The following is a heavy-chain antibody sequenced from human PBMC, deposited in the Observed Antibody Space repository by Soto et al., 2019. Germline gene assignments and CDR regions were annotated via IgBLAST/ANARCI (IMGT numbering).Heavy chain of an antibody. CDR2: IYYSGST. V-gene: IGHV4-59*06. D-gene: IGHD2-21*02. J-gene: IGHJ5*02. CDR1: GGSISSYY. CDR3: ARSSPVVTAP. Sequence: SETLSLTCTVAGGSISSYYWSWIRQHPGKGLEWIGYIYYSGSTYYNPSLKSRITISVDTSKIQFSLKLSSVTAADTAVYYCARSSPVVTAPWGQGTLVTVSS.